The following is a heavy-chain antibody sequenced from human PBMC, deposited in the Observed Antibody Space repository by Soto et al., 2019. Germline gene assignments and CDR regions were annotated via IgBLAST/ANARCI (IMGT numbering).Heavy chain of an antibody. D-gene: IGHD6-13*01. J-gene: IGHJ4*02. V-gene: IGHV4-39*01. Sequence: SETLSLTCTVSGGSISSSSYYWGWIRQPPGKGLEWIGSIYYSGSTYYNPSLKSRVTISVDTSKNQFSLKLSSVTAADTAVYYCASQSSSWYPRPFDYWGQGTLVTVSS. CDR1: GGSISSSSYY. CDR2: IYYSGST. CDR3: ASQSSSWYPRPFDY.